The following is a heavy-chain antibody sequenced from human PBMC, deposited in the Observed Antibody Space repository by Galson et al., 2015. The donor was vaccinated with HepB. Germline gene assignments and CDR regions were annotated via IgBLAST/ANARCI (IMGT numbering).Heavy chain of an antibody. Sequence: CAISGDSVSSNSAAWNWIRQSPSRGLEWLGRTYYRSKWYNDYAVSVKSRITINPDTSKNQFSLQLNSVTPEDTAVYYCARDHRGYSGYLEPYYYYYGMDVWGQGTTVTVSS. D-gene: IGHD5-12*01. CDR2: TYYRSKWYN. CDR1: GDSVSSNSAA. V-gene: IGHV6-1*01. CDR3: ARDHRGYSGYLEPYYYYYGMDV. J-gene: IGHJ6*02.